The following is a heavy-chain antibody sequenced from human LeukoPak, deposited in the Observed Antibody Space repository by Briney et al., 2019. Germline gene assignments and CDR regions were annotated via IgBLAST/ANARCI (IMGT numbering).Heavy chain of an antibody. D-gene: IGHD6-19*01. J-gene: IGHJ4*02. Sequence: SETLSLTCTVSGDSISSYYWNWIRQPPGKGLEWIGYIYYSGSTNYNPSLKSRVTISVDTSKNQFSLKLSSVTAADTAVYYCARARRIAVAGTVYFDYWGQGTLVTVSS. CDR1: GDSISSYY. CDR2: IYYSGST. V-gene: IGHV4-59*01. CDR3: ARARRIAVAGTVYFDY.